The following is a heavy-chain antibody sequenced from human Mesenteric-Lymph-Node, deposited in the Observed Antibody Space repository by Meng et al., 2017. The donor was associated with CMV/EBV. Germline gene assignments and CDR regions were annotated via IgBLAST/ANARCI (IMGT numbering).Heavy chain of an antibody. D-gene: IGHD5-12*01. Sequence: KASGGTCSSYAISWVRQAPGQGLEWMGGIIPIFGTANYAQKFQGRVTITADKSTSTAYMELSSLRSEDTAVYYCARGRGYSGYDPFDYWGQGTLVTVSS. CDR3: ARGRGYSGYDPFDY. CDR2: IIPIFGTA. J-gene: IGHJ4*02. V-gene: IGHV1-69*06. CDR1: GGTCSSYA.